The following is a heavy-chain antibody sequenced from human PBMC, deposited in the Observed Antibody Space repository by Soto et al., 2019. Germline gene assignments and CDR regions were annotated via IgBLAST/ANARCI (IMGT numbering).Heavy chain of an antibody. Sequence: SETLSLTCTVSGGSISSSSYYWGWIRQPPGKGLEWIGSIHYSGSTYHNPSLKSRVTISVDTSKNQFSLKVSSVTAADTAVYNCDGYSYDIYYYNSGMDVWGQGTTVTVSS. CDR1: GGSISSSSYY. D-gene: IGHD5-18*01. J-gene: IGHJ6*02. CDR2: IHYSGST. CDR3: DGYSYDIYYYNSGMDV. V-gene: IGHV4-39*01.